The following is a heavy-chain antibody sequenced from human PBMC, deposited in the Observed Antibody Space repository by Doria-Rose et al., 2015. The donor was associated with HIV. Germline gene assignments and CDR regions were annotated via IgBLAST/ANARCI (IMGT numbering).Heavy chain of an antibody. J-gene: IGHJ4*02. Sequence: QVQLVQSGAEVKKPGASVKVSCKAPKYTFTDYAIHWVRQAPGQRLEWMGWINAGNGNTQSSQRFQDRVTITSDASASTAYMELSSLRSEDTAVYYCARDMVQGVISTLPLAYWGQGTLVTVSS. V-gene: IGHV1-3*01. CDR2: INAGNGNT. CDR3: ARDMVQGVISTLPLAY. CDR1: KYTFTDYA. D-gene: IGHD3-10*01.